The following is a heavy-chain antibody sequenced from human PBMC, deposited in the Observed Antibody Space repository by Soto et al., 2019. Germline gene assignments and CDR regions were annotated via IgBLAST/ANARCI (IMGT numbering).Heavy chain of an antibody. CDR2: MNPNSGNT. J-gene: IGHJ6*02. CDR3: ARKGGLGYCTNGVCYENYYYGMDV. Sequence: ASVKVSCKASGYTFTSYDINWVRQATGQGLEWMGWMNPNSGNTGYAQKFQGRVTMTRNTSISTAHMELSSLRSEDTAVYYCARKGGLGYCTNGVCYENYYYGMDVWGQGTTVTVSS. CDR1: GYTFTSYD. V-gene: IGHV1-8*01. D-gene: IGHD2-8*01.